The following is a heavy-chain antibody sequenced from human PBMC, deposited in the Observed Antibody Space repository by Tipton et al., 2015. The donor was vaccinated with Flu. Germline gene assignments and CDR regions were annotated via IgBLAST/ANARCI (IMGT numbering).Heavy chain of an antibody. CDR2: IFYGGDT. J-gene: IGHJ5*02. CDR1: GGSITSGDYY. V-gene: IGHV4-31*03. CDR3: ARVSPGVESWFDP. D-gene: IGHD3-3*01. Sequence: TLSLTCTVSGGSITSGDYYWSWIRQHPGMGLEWIGYIFYGGDTYYNPSLKSRVTISVDTSKNQFFLKLISVTAADTAVYYCARVSPGVESWFDPWGQGTLVTVSS.